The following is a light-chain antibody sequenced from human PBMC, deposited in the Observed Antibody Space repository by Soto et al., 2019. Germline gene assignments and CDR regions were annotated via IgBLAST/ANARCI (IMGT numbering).Light chain of an antibody. V-gene: IGKV3-20*01. CDR2: LAS. CDR3: QQYSGTPFT. CDR1: QSVSSSY. Sequence: EIVLTQSPGTLSLSPGERATLSCRASQSVSSSYLAWYQQKPGQAPRLPIYLASSRATGIPDRFSGSGSGTDFTLTISRLEPEDFAVYYCQQYSGTPFTFGQGTNLEIK. J-gene: IGKJ2*01.